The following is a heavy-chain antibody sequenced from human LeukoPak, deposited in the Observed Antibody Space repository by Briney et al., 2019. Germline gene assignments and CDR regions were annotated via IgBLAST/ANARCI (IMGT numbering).Heavy chain of an antibody. D-gene: IGHD3-22*01. Sequence: GGSLRLSCAASGFTFSAYSMNWVRQAPGKGLEWVSSISSGSSYIYYADSVKGRFTISRDNAKNSLYLQMNSLRAEDTAVYYCASEEYYYDSRGRYYFDYWGQGTLVTVSS. V-gene: IGHV3-21*01. CDR1: GFTFSAYS. CDR3: ASEEYYYDSRGRYYFDY. J-gene: IGHJ4*02. CDR2: ISSGSSYI.